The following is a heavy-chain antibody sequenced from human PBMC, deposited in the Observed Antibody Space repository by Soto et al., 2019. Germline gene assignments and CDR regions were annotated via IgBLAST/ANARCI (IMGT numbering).Heavy chain of an antibody. J-gene: IGHJ4*02. V-gene: IGHV3-11*06. CDR3: VRGGGGGLFEH. D-gene: IGHD2-21*01. Sequence: PGGSLRLSCPTSGFPFSDYYMIWIRQAPGKGLEWLSHISPKSTYRNYADSVKGRFTISRDNTKSSLFLQMNSLGVEDTAVYYCVRGGGGGLFEHWGQGVLVTVSS. CDR1: GFPFSDYY. CDR2: ISPKSTYR.